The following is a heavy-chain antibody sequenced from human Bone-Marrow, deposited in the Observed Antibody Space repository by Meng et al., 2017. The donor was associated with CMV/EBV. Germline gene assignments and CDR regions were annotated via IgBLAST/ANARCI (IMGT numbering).Heavy chain of an antibody. J-gene: IGHJ6*02. CDR3: ARRCGGDCWGGMDV. Sequence: SETLSLTCTVSGGSISSYYWSWIRQPPGKGLEWIGYIYYSGSTNYNPSLKSRVTISVDTSKNQSSLKLSSVTAADTAVYYCARRCGGDCWGGMDVWGQGTTVTVSS. CDR2: IYYSGST. D-gene: IGHD2-21*01. CDR1: GGSISSYY. V-gene: IGHV4-59*01.